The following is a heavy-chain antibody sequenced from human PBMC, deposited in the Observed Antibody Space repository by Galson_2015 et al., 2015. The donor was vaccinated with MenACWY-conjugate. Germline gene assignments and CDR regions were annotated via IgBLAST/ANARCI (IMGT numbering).Heavy chain of an antibody. V-gene: IGHV7-4-1*02. CDR1: GYSFSTYA. D-gene: IGHD2-15*01. CDR2: INTNTGYP. J-gene: IGHJ4*02. CDR3: ARSGGGYCSGGSCYYDY. Sequence: SCKASGYSFSTYAMNWVRQAPGQGLEWMGWINTNTGYPTYAQGFTGRFVFSLATSVSTAYLQTSSLQADDTAIFYCARSGGGYCSGGSCYYDYWGQGTLVTVSS.